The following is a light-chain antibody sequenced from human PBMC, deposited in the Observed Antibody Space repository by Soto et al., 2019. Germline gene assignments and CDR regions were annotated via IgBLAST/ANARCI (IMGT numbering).Light chain of an antibody. Sequence: EIVLTQSPGTLSLSPGERATLSCRASQSVSSNYLAWYQQKPGQAPRLLIYGASSRATGIPDRFSGSGSGTDFTLTISRLEPEDFAVYHCQQRSNWPPTFGGGTKVEIK. CDR2: GAS. V-gene: IGKV3D-20*02. J-gene: IGKJ4*01. CDR1: QSVSSNY. CDR3: QQRSNWPPT.